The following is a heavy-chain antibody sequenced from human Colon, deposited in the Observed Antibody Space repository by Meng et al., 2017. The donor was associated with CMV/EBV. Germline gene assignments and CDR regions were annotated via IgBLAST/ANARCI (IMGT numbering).Heavy chain of an antibody. CDR1: GYTFTSYD. J-gene: IGHJ4*02. CDR3: ARGLGITGTPAD. CDR2: MNPNSGNT. V-gene: IGHV1-8*01. D-gene: IGHD1-20*01. Sequence: CKASGYTFTSYDINWVRQATGQGLEWMGWMNPNSGNTGYAQKFQGRVTMTRNTSISTAYMELSSLRSEDTAVYYCARGLGITGTPADWGQGTLVTVSS.